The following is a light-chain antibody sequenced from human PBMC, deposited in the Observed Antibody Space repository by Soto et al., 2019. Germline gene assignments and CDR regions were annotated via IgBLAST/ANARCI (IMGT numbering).Light chain of an antibody. V-gene: IGKV1D-12*01. J-gene: IGKJ5*01. CDR2: AAS. CDR1: QGSINW. CDR3: QQANTLPIP. Sequence: DIEITPYPSSFPVSVGDRFITTGRAIQGSINWLAGYQQKPGKAPNLLIYAASSLQSGVPSRFSGSGSGTDFTLTISSLQPEDFATYYCQQANTLPIPFGQGTGLAIK.